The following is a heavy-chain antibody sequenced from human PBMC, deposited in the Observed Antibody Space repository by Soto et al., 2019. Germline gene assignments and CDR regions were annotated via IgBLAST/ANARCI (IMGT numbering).Heavy chain of an antibody. V-gene: IGHV3-23*01. D-gene: IGHD6-13*01. CDR1: GITFSSYA. CDR3: AKGRYSREYYGLDV. J-gene: IGHJ6*02. CDR2: ITGSGDST. Sequence: EVQLLESGGDLVQPGGSLRLSCAVSGITFSSYAMNWVRQTPGKGLGWVSVITGSGDSTYYADSVKGRFTISRDNSKITLYLQMTSLTAEDTAVYYCAKGRYSREYYGLDVWGQGTTVTVSS.